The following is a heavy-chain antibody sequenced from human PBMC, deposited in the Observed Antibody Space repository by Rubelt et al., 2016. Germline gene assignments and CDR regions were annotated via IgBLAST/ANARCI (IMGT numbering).Heavy chain of an antibody. CDR3: ARDPGGA. V-gene: IGHV3-30*04. D-gene: IGHD3-10*01. J-gene: IGHJ5*02. CDR2: ISYDGSNK. CDR1: GFTFSSYA. Sequence: VQLVESGGGVVQPGRSLRLSCAASGFTFSSYAMHWVRQAPGKGLEWVAVISYDGSNKYYADSVKGRFTISRDNSKNTLYLQMNSLRAEDTAVYYCARDPGGAWGQGTLVTVSS.